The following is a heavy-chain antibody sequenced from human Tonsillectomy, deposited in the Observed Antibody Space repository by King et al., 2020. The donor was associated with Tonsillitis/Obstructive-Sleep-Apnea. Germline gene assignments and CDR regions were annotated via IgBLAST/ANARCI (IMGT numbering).Heavy chain of an antibody. D-gene: IGHD3-3*01. Sequence: VQLVESGGGLVKPGRSLRLSCTASGFTFGDYAMSWFRQAPGKGLEWGGFIRSKAYGGTTEYAASVKGRFTISRDDSKSIAYLQMNSLKTEDTAVYYCTRLNYDFWSGYLFPNYYYYYMDVWGKGTTVTVSS. CDR1: GFTFGDYA. CDR3: TRLNYDFWSGYLFPNYYYYYMDV. V-gene: IGHV3-49*05. CDR2: IRSKAYGGTT. J-gene: IGHJ6*03.